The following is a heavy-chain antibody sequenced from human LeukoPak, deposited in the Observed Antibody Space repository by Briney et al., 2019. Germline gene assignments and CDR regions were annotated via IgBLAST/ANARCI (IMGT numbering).Heavy chain of an antibody. Sequence: NAGGSLRLSRAASGFAFNNYAMTWVRQAPGKGLEWVSSISSSSSYIYYADSVKGRFTISRDNAKNSLYLQMNSLRAEDTAVYYCARDTTVVTGIVAYWGQGTLVTVSS. D-gene: IGHD4-23*01. V-gene: IGHV3-21*01. J-gene: IGHJ4*02. CDR1: GFAFNNYA. CDR2: ISSSSSYI. CDR3: ARDTTVVTGIVAY.